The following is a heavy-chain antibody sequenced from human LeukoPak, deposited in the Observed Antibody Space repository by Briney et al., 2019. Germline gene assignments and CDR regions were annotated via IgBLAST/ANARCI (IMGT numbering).Heavy chain of an antibody. CDR3: AKDSTTGQQLVYYFGY. CDR2: IRYDGSNK. J-gene: IGHJ4*02. Sequence: GGSLRLSCAASGFTFSSYSMHWVRQAPGKGLEWVAFIRYDGSNKYYADSVKGQFTISRDNSKNTLYLQMNSLRAEDTAVYYCAKDSTTGQQLVYYFGYWGQGTLVTVSS. V-gene: IGHV3-30*02. D-gene: IGHD6-13*01. CDR1: GFTFSSYS.